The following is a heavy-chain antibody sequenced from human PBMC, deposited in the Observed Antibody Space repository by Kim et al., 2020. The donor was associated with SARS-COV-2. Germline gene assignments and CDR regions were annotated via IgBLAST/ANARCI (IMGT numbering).Heavy chain of an antibody. D-gene: IGHD3-10*01. CDR3: ARALWFGELTNWFDP. Sequence: PSLKSRVTISVDTSKNQFSLKLSSVTAADTAVYYCARALWFGELTNWFDPWGQGTLVTVSS. J-gene: IGHJ5*02. V-gene: IGHV4-59*01.